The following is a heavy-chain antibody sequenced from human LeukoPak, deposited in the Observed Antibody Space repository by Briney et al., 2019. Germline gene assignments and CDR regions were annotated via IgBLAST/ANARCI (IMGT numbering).Heavy chain of an antibody. D-gene: IGHD1-26*01. CDR3: ARPNSDLYNWFVT. CDR1: GYTFTGYY. J-gene: IGHJ5*02. CDR2: INPNSGDT. V-gene: IGHV1-2*02. Sequence: ASVKVSFQSTGYTFTGYYIHWVRQAPGQGPEYMGWINPNSGDTNYAQKFHDRVTLTRDTSISTAYMELSNLRSDDTAMYYCARPNSDLYNWFVTWGQQIIVTFSS.